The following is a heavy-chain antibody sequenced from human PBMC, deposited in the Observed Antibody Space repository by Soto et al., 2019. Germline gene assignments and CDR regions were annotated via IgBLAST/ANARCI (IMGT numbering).Heavy chain of an antibody. V-gene: IGHV3-23*01. CDR1: GFTFGTYA. D-gene: IGHD3-16*01. J-gene: IGHJ6*03. CDR3: AKFRGPSYSYYYMDV. Sequence: EVQLLESGGGLVQPGGSLRLSCAASGFTFGTYAMKWLRQAPGRGLECVSFISGSGRTTYYAESVKGRFTVSRDTSKSTMYLQMSRLRAEDTALYYCAKFRGPSYSYYYMDVWCKGTTVTVSS. CDR2: ISGSGRTT.